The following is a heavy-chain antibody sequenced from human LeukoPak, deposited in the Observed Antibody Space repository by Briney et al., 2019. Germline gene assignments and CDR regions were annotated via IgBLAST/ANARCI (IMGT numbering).Heavy chain of an antibody. CDR3: AKTDRIGYFDY. CDR2: INPNGGGK. Sequence: ASVKVSCKVSGYTFNCYYMHWMRQAPGQGLEWMGWINPNGGGKNNAQQIQGSVIMTRESSNRTAHMELSRLGSDDTVSYYWAKTDRIGYFDYWGQGTLVTVSS. CDR1: GYTFNCYY. J-gene: IGHJ4*02. D-gene: IGHD3-22*01. V-gene: IGHV1-2*02.